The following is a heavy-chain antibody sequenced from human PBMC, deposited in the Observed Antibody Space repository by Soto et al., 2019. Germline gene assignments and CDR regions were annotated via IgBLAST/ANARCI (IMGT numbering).Heavy chain of an antibody. J-gene: IGHJ4*02. Sequence: EVQLLESGGALVQPGGSLRLSCAASGFTFGNSWMHWVRQAPGEGLEWVSRMNSDGSSTNYADSVKGRFTVSRDNAKNTLYLQMNSLRAEDTAVYYCATAEVDYWGPGTLVTVSS. V-gene: IGHV3-74*01. CDR2: MNSDGSST. CDR3: ATAEVDY. CDR1: GFTFGNSW.